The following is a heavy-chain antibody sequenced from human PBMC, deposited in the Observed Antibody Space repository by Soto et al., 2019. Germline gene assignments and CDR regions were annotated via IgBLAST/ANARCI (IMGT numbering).Heavy chain of an antibody. CDR2: ISWDGDIV. CDR3: AKDIMGGVVGFNDFEN. V-gene: IGHV3-9*01. CDR1: GFIFEDFA. Sequence: EVQLVESGGALVQPGTSLRVSCEVSGFIFEDFAMHWVRLVPGKGLEWGSGISWDGDIVGHADSVRGRFIISRDNSRNAQYLEMKNLRPEDTARYYGAKDIMGGVVGFNDFENWGRGTQVTVSS. D-gene: IGHD3-3*01. J-gene: IGHJ4*02.